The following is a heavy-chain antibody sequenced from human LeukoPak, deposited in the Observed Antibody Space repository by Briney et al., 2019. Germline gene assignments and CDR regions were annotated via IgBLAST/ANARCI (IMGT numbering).Heavy chain of an antibody. D-gene: IGHD3-22*01. CDR1: GFTFSSYA. V-gene: IGHV3-30-3*01. CDR3: AREFHSSGHAGTFDI. CDR2: ISHDGSNK. Sequence: GGSLRLSCAASGFTFSSYAMHWVRQAPGKGLEWVAVISHDGSNKYYADSVKGRFTISRDNSKNTLYLQMNSLRTEDTAIYYCAREFHSSGHAGTFDIWGQGTMVTVSS. J-gene: IGHJ3*02.